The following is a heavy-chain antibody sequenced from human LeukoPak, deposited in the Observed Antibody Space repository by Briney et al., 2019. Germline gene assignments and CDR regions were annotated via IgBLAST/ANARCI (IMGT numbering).Heavy chain of an antibody. J-gene: IGHJ4*02. Sequence: GRSLRLSCAASGFTFSSYGMHWVRQAPGKGLEWVAVISYDGSNKYYADSVKGRFTISRDNSKNTLYLQMNSLRAEDTAVYYCAKDLSLHYGSGNLPDYWGQGTLVTVSS. CDR1: GFTFSSYG. CDR3: AKDLSLHYGSGNLPDY. V-gene: IGHV3-30*18. D-gene: IGHD3-10*01. CDR2: ISYDGSNK.